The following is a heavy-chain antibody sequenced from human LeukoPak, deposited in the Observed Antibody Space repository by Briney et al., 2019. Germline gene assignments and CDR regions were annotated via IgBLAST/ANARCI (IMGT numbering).Heavy chain of an antibody. CDR2: ISSSGTT. J-gene: IGHJ3*02. Sequence: GGSLRLSCAASGFTFSSYAMSWVRQAPGKGLEWVSSISSSGTTYYADSVKGRFIISRDISKDTLYLQMNSLRAGDTAVYYCAKTEQQWLSRDAFDIWGQGTRVTVSS. V-gene: IGHV3-23*01. CDR1: GFTFSSYA. D-gene: IGHD6-19*01. CDR3: AKTEQQWLSRDAFDI.